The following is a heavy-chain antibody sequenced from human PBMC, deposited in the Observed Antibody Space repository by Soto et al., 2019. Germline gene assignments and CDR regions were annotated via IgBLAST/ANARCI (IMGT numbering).Heavy chain of an antibody. Sequence: PGGSLRLSCAVSGFTFSDYYMTWIRQAPGKGLEWVSYIGSSTSHTNYADSVKGRFTISRDNAKNSLFLQMNSLRAEDTAVYYCARGRGGAADYFDFWGQGTLVTVSS. CDR1: GFTFSDYY. CDR2: IGSSTSHT. D-gene: IGHD2-15*01. J-gene: IGHJ4*02. V-gene: IGHV3-11*05. CDR3: ARGRGGAADYFDF.